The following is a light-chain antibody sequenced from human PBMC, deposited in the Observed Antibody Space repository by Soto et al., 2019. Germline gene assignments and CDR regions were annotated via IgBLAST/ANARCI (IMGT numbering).Light chain of an antibody. J-gene: IGLJ1*01. CDR3: NSYTSTNTPYV. CDR2: DVS. Sequence: QSALTQPASVSRSPGQSITISCTGTSSDVGRYNYVSWYQQNPGKAPKFIIYDVSNRPSGVSSRFSGSKSGNTASLTISGLQAEDEADYYCNSYTSTNTPYVFGTGTKLTVL. V-gene: IGLV2-14*03. CDR1: SSDVGRYNY.